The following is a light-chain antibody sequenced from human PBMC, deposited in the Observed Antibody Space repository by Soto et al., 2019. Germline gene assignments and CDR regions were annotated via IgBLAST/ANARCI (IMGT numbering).Light chain of an antibody. CDR3: QQYDSYSWT. V-gene: IGKV3-20*01. J-gene: IGKJ1*01. CDR2: RTS. Sequence: IVLTQSPGTLSLSPGERATLACRASQSVGRDYLAWYQQKPGQAPRLLLYRTSTRATGIPDRFSGSGSGTDFTLTISRLEPEDFATYYCQQYDSYSWTFGQGTKVEI. CDR1: QSVGRDY.